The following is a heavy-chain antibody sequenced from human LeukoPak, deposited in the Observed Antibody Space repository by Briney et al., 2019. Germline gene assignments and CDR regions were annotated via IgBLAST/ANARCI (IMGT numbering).Heavy chain of an antibody. Sequence: SETLSLTCTDSGGSISSYYWSWIRQPPGKGLEWIGYIYYSGSTNYNPSLKSRVTISVDTSKNQFSLKLSSVTAADTAVYYCARGSRRFDPWGQGTLVTVSS. CDR3: ARGSRRFDP. J-gene: IGHJ5*02. CDR2: IYYSGST. D-gene: IGHD3-10*01. V-gene: IGHV4-59*12. CDR1: GGSISSYY.